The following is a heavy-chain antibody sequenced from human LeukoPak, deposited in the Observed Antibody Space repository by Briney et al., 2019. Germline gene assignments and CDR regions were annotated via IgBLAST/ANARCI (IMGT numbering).Heavy chain of an antibody. CDR2: IYYSGST. J-gene: IGHJ4*02. V-gene: IGHV4-59*01. CDR3: ARDDSSGYYFDY. CDR1: GGSISSYY. D-gene: IGHD3-22*01. Sequence: SETLSLTCTVSGGSISSYYWSWIRQPPGKGLEWIGYIYYSGSTNYNPSLKSRVTISVDTSKNQFSLKLSSVTAAGTAVYYCARDDSSGYYFDYWGQGTLVTVSS.